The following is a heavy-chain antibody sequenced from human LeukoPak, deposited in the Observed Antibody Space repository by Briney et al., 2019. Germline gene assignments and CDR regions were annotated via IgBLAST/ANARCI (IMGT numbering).Heavy chain of an antibody. J-gene: IGHJ4*02. CDR1: GGSISSSSYY. CDR3: ARGKEVITMVRGLKPGYYFDY. Sequence: SETLSLTCTVSGGSISSSSYYWSWIRQPPGKGLEWIGYIHYSGSTKYNPTLKSRVTISVDTSKNQFSLKLNSVTAADTAVYYCARGKEVITMVRGLKPGYYFDYWGQGTLVTVSS. D-gene: IGHD3-10*01. V-gene: IGHV4-61*01. CDR2: IHYSGST.